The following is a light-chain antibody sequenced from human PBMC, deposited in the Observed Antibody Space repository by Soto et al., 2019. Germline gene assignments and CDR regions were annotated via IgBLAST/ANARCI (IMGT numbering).Light chain of an antibody. CDR2: SNN. CDR3: AAWDDSPNSYV. V-gene: IGLV1-44*01. CDR1: SSNIGSNN. Sequence: VLTQPPSASGTPGQRVTISCSGSSSNIGSNNVNWYQQLPGTAPKLLIYSNNQRPSGVPDRFSGSKSGTSASLAISGLQSEDEADYYCAAWDDSPNSYVFGTGTKV. J-gene: IGLJ1*01.